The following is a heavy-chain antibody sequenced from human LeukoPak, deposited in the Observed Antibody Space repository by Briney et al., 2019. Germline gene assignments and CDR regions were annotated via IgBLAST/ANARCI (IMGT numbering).Heavy chain of an antibody. J-gene: IGHJ4*02. D-gene: IGHD3-10*01. V-gene: IGHV1-2*02. CDR1: GYTFTGYY. CDR3: ARGLRDSLLWFGELPSSFDY. Sequence: RAAVKVSFKASGYTFTGYYMHWVRQAPGQGLEWMGWINPNSGGTNYAQKFQGRGTMTRDTSISTAYMELSKLRSDDTAVYYCARGLRDSLLWFGELPSSFDYWGQGTLVTVSS. CDR2: INPNSGGT.